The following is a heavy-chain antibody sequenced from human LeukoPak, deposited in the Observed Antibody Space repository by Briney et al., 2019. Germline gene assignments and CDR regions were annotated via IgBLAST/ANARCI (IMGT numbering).Heavy chain of an antibody. Sequence: SETLSLTCTVSGGSISSSSYYWSWIRQPPGKGLEWIGEINHSGSTNYNPSLKSRVTISVDTSKNQFSLKLSSVTAADTAVYYCARLLGSGSYRRYYFDYWGQGTLVTVSS. CDR1: GGSISSSSYY. D-gene: IGHD3-10*01. J-gene: IGHJ4*02. CDR2: INHSGST. CDR3: ARLLGSGSYRRYYFDY. V-gene: IGHV4-39*07.